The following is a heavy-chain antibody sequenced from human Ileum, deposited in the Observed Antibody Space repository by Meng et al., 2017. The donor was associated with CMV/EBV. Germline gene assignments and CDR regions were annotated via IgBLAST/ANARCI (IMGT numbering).Heavy chain of an antibody. CDR1: GYTFTDHY. J-gene: IGHJ4*02. CDR3: VRSIMWFSGNS. Sequence: ISGKASGYTFTDHYIGWVRQMPGRGLEWMGGIYLGGPDTKYSPSFQGQVTISADKSITTAYLQWSSLKASDTAMYYCVRSIMWFSGNSWGQGTLVTVSS. D-gene: IGHD4-23*01. CDR2: IYLGGPDT. V-gene: IGHV5-51*01.